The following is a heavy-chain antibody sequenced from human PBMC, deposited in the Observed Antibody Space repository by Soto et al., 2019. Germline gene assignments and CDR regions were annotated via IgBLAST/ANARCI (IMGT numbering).Heavy chain of an antibody. CDR2: IYHGGST. Sequence: QVQLRESGPGLVKPSQTLSLTCTVSGGSISSGDYYWRWIRQHPGKGLEWIGYIYHGGSTFYNPSLKTRVTISVDTSKNQFSLKLTSVTAADTAMYFCARVRWELLSGTFDHWGRGTPVTVSS. V-gene: IGHV4-31*03. CDR1: GGSISSGDYY. CDR3: ARVRWELLSGTFDH. J-gene: IGHJ4*01. D-gene: IGHD3-10*01.